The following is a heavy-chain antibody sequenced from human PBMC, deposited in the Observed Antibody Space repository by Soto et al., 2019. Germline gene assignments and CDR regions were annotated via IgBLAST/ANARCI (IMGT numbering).Heavy chain of an antibody. V-gene: IGHV1-69*12. D-gene: IGHD3-3*01. Sequence: QVQLVQSGAEVKKPGSSVKVSCKASGRTFSSYAISWVRQAPGQRLEWMGGIIPIFGTANYAQKFQGRVTITADESMSTAYMELSSLRSEDTAVYYCASECWRGAACVDYWGQGTLVTVSS. CDR3: ASECWRGAACVDY. J-gene: IGHJ4*02. CDR2: IIPIFGTA. CDR1: GRTFSSYA.